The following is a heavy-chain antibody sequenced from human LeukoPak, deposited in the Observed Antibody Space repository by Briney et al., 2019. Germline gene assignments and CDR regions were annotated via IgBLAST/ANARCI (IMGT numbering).Heavy chain of an antibody. CDR3: AKDSGVIVVVVDVRFDP. J-gene: IGHJ5*02. CDR1: GFTFSSYA. D-gene: IGHD2-15*01. V-gene: IGHV3-23*01. Sequence: GGSLRLSCAASGFTFSSYAMSWVRQAPGKGLEWVSAISGSGGSTYYADSVKGRFTISRDNAKNTLYLQMNSLRAEDTAVYYCAKDSGVIVVVVDVRFDPWGQGTLVTVSS. CDR2: ISGSGGST.